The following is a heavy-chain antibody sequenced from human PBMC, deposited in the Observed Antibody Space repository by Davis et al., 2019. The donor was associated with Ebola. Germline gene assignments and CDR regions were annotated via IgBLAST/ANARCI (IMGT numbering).Heavy chain of an antibody. V-gene: IGHV1-46*01. J-gene: IGHJ4*02. Sequence: ASVKVSCKASGYTFTSYYMHWVRQAPGQGLEWMGIINPSGGSTSYAQKFQGRVTMTRDTSTSTVYMELSSLRSEDTAVYYCARDPRPFIVATGYFDYWGQGTLVTVSS. D-gene: IGHD5-12*01. CDR2: INPSGGST. CDR1: GYTFTSYY. CDR3: ARDPRPFIVATGYFDY.